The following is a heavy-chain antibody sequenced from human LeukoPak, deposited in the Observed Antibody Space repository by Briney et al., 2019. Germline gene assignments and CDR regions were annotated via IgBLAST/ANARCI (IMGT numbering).Heavy chain of an antibody. Sequence: GGSLRLSCVASGFPFSSYWMTWIRQAPGKGLEWVANIKQDGSKKSYVDSVKGRFTISRDNAKNSLYPQMNSLRAEDTAIYYCTRVGYIDEGIDYWGQGTLVTVSS. V-gene: IGHV3-7*04. CDR2: IKQDGSKK. J-gene: IGHJ4*02. CDR3: TRVGYIDEGIDY. CDR1: GFPFSSYW. D-gene: IGHD5-24*01.